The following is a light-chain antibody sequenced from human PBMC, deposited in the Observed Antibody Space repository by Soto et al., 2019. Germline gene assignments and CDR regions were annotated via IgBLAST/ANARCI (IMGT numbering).Light chain of an antibody. CDR1: QSISSW. Sequence: DIQMPQSPSTLSASVGDRVTITCRASQSISSWLAWYQQKPGKAPKLLIYKASSLEGGVPSRFSGSGSGTDFTLTISSLQSDDFATYYCQQYHSYSLTFGGGTKVDIK. J-gene: IGKJ4*01. CDR2: KAS. CDR3: QQYHSYSLT. V-gene: IGKV1-5*03.